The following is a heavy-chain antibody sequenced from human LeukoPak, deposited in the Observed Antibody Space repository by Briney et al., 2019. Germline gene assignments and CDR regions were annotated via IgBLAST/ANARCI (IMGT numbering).Heavy chain of an antibody. V-gene: IGHV4-34*01. CDR2: INHSGST. Sequence: SSETLSLTCAVYGGSFSGYYWSWIRQPPGKGLEWIGEINHSGSTNYNPSLKSRVTISVDKSKNQFSLKLSSVTAADTAVYYCARTRPDIVVVPAAISQRGYYYYYYYMDVWGKGTTVTVSS. CDR1: GGSFSGYY. J-gene: IGHJ6*03. CDR3: ARTRPDIVVVPAAISQRGYYYYYYYMDV. D-gene: IGHD2-2*02.